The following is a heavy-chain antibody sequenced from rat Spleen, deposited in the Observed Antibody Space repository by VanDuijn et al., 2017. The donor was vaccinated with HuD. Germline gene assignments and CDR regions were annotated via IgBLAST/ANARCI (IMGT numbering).Heavy chain of an antibody. CDR2: ISYGDSSGHSGT. J-gene: IGHJ2*01. D-gene: IGHD1-9*01. V-gene: IGHV5-29*01. CDR1: GITFSDYG. Sequence: EVQLVESGGGLVQPGRSLKLSCAASGITFSDYGVAWVRQAPTTGLEWVSTISYGDSSGHSGTYYRDSVKGRFTISRDNAKSTLSLQMDSLRSEDTATYYCARRHYGYTDYFDYWGQGVMVTVSS. CDR3: ARRHYGYTDYFDY.